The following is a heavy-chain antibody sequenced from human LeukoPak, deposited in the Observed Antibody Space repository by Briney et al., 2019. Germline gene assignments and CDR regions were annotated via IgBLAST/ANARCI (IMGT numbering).Heavy chain of an antibody. CDR2: INPNSGGA. Sequence: GASVKVSCKTSGYTFTNYYINWVRQAPGQGPEWMGWINPNSGGANYAQKFQGRVTMTRDTSISTDYMELSMLRSDDTAVYYCAREPPETGGFDYWGQGTLVTVSS. V-gene: IGHV1-2*02. J-gene: IGHJ4*02. CDR1: GYTFTNYY. D-gene: IGHD2-8*02. CDR3: AREPPETGGFDY.